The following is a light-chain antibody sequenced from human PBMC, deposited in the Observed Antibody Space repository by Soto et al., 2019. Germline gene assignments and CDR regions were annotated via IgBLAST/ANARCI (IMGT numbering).Light chain of an antibody. CDR3: SSYTTSNTRQIV. V-gene: IGLV2-14*01. J-gene: IGLJ1*01. CDR2: DVS. Sequence: QSVLTQPASVSGSPGQSSTISCTGTSSDVGGYNYVSWYQQRPGKAPKFIIYDVSNRPSGVSNRFSGSKSGNTASLTISGLQAEDEADYYCSSYTTSNTRQIVFGTGTKVTVL. CDR1: SSDVGGYNY.